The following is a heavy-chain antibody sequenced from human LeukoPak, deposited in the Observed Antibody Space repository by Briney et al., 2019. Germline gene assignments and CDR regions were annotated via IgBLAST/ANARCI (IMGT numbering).Heavy chain of an antibody. CDR1: GFTFDDYA. CDR3: AKDNGRGGNFDY. CDR2: ISWNSGSI. Sequence: GGSLRLSCAASGFTFDDYAMHSVRQAPGQGLEWVSGISWNSGSIGYADSVKGRFTISRDNAKNSLYLQMNSLRAEDTALYYCAKDNGRGGNFDYWGQGTLVTVSS. D-gene: IGHD3-16*01. J-gene: IGHJ4*02. V-gene: IGHV3-9*01.